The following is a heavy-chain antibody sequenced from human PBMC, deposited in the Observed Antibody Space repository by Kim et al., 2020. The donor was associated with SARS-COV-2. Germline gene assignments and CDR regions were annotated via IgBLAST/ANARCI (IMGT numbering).Heavy chain of an antibody. J-gene: IGHJ6*02. CDR2: INHSGST. CDR3: ARSGGLFSLLGHGMDV. Sequence: SETLSLTCAVYGGSFSGYYWSWIRQPPGKGLEWIGEINHSGSTNYNPSLKSRVTISVDTSKNQFSLKLSSVTAADTAVYYCARSGGLFSLLGHGMDVWGQGTTVTVSS. CDR1: GGSFSGYY. D-gene: IGHD3-10*01. V-gene: IGHV4-34*01.